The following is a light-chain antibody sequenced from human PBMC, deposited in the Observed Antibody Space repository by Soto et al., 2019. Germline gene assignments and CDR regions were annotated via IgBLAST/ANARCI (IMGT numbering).Light chain of an antibody. CDR3: RRYGSSPLYA. CDR1: QTINTEF. CDR2: GTS. Sequence: EIVLTQSPGTLSLSPGERATFSCRTSQTINTEFLAWYQQRPGLAPRLLIHGTSNRATSIPDRFSGSGSGTDFTLTIIALEPDDFAVYYCRRYGSSPLYAFGQGTKLEI. V-gene: IGKV3-20*01. J-gene: IGKJ2*01.